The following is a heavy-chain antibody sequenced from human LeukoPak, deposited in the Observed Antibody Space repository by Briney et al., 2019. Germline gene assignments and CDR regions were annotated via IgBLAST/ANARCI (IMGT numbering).Heavy chain of an antibody. D-gene: IGHD3-10*01. CDR1: GGSFSGYY. J-gene: IGHJ4*02. CDR2: INHSGST. V-gene: IGHV4-34*01. CDR3: ARQHYYGSGSYDG. Sequence: SETLSLTCAVYGGSFSGYYWSWIRQPPGKGLEWIGEINHSGSTNYNPSLKSRVTISVDTSKNQFSLKLSSVTAADTAVYYCARQHYYGSGSYDGWGQGTLVTVSS.